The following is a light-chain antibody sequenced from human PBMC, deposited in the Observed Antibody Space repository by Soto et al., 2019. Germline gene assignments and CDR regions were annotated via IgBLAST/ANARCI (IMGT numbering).Light chain of an antibody. J-gene: IGKJ3*01. CDR1: QAIGSD. Sequence: DFQMTQSPSRLAASLGDRFTSSCRSSQAIGSDLAWFQHRPGTAPRRXXFAVSSLQSGVPSRFSGSGSGADFTLTISSLQSEDFAVYYCQQYNNWPPVTFGPGTKVDIK. V-gene: IGKV1-17*01. CDR2: AVS. CDR3: QQYNNWPPVT.